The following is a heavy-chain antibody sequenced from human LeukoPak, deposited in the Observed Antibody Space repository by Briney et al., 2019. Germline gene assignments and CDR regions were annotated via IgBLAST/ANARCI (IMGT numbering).Heavy chain of an antibody. CDR3: AKDIGYVDY. V-gene: IGHV3-30*02. Sequence: PGGSLRLSCVASGFTFSSYGMHWVRHAPGKGLEWVAFIRYDGSNKYYADSVKGRFTLSRDNSKNTLYLQINSLRAEDTAVYYCAKDIGYVDYWGQGTLVTVSS. CDR2: IRYDGSNK. D-gene: IGHD6-13*01. CDR1: GFTFSSYG. J-gene: IGHJ4*02.